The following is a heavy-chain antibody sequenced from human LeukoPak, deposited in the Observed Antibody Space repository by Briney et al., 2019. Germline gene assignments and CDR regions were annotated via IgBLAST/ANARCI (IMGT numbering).Heavy chain of an antibody. CDR2: IYTGVST. CDR3: AKEGDCSTTRCLTGGLDV. V-gene: IGHV3-53*01. D-gene: IGHD2-2*01. Sequence: PGGSLRLSCAASGFIVSSNYMSWVRHAPAKGLEWVSVIYTGVSTYTLDSASGRFTISRDNSKNTVYLQMSSLRAGDTGVYYCAKEGDCSTTRCLTGGLDVWGKGTTVTVSS. J-gene: IGHJ6*04. CDR1: GFIVSSNY.